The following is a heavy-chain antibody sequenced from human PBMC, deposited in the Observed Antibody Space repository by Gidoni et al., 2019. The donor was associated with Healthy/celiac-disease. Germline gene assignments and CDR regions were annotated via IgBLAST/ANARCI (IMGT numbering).Heavy chain of an antibody. CDR3: ARANWDDSSGYPYYFDY. V-gene: IGHV5-51*03. D-gene: IGHD3-22*01. CDR1: GYSFTSYW. J-gene: IGHJ4*02. Sequence: VQLVQSGAEVKKPGASLKISCKGSGYSFTSYWIGWVRHMPGKGLEWMGIIYPGDSDTRYSPSFQGQVTISADKSISTAYLQWSSLKASDTAMYYCARANWDDSSGYPYYFDYWGQGTLVTVSS. CDR2: IYPGDSDT.